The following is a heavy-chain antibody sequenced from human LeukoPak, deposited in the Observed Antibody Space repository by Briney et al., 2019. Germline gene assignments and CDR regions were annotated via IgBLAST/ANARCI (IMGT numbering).Heavy chain of an antibody. D-gene: IGHD1-26*01. CDR3: ARELAGIGSYRARFFDY. V-gene: IGHV1-46*01. CDR1: GYTFTNYS. J-gene: IGHJ4*02. Sequence: GASVTVSCKASGYTFTNYSIHWVRQAPGQGLEGMGIIYANSDSTTYAQKFQGRVTTTRDTATRTVYMELSSLRSEDTAVYYCARELAGIGSYRARFFDYWGQGTLVTVSS. CDR2: IYANSDST.